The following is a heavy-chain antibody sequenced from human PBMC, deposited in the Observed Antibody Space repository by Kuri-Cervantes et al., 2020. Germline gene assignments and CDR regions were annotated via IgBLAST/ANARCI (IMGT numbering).Heavy chain of an antibody. J-gene: IGHJ6*03. V-gene: IGHV3-33*01. CDR1: GFTFSSYG. D-gene: IGHD2-15*01. CDR3: ARGRYCSAGSCYNYYYYYNMDV. CDR2: IWYDGSNK. Sequence: GESLKISCAASGFTFSSYGMHWVRQAPGKGLEWVAVIWYDGSNKYYADSVKGRFTISRDNSKNTLYLQMNSLRAEDTAVYYCARGRYCSAGSCYNYYYYYNMDVWGKGTTVTVSS.